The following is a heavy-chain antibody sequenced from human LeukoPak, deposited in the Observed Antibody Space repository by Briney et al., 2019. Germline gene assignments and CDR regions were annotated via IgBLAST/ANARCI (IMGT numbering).Heavy chain of an antibody. V-gene: IGHV3-15*01. Sequence: MTGGSLRLSCAASGFTFNNAWMNWVRQVPGKGLEWVGRVKSKTDGGTTDCAAPVKGRFAISRDDSQNTLYLQMNSLKTEDTAVYFCATDPIQKTTGPHFDYWGQGTLVTVSS. D-gene: IGHD4-17*01. CDR1: GFTFNNAW. CDR3: ATDPIQKTTGPHFDY. CDR2: VKSKTDGGTT. J-gene: IGHJ4*02.